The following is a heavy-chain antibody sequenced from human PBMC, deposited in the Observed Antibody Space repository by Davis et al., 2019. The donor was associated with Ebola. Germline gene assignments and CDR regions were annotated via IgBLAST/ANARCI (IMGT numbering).Heavy chain of an antibody. CDR3: AKDGTPYNDQRSYFDS. D-gene: IGHD5-24*01. CDR2: FSWNAGNI. V-gene: IGHV3-9*01. CDR1: GFNFEDYA. Sequence: GGSLRLSCAASGFNFEDYAMHWVRQVPGKGLEWVSGFSWNAGNIGYADSVKGRFTISRDNAKSSLFLQMNSLRAEDTAFYYCAKDGTPYNDQRSYFDSWGQGTLVTVSS. J-gene: IGHJ4*02.